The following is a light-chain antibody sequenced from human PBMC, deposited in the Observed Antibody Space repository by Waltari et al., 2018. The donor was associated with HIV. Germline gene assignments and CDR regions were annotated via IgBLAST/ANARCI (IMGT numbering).Light chain of an antibody. V-gene: IGKV6-21*01. CDR2: YAA. J-gene: IGKJ2*01. CDR1: QSIGSN. CDR3: HQRRSVPHT. Sequence: EIVLPQSPDFQSVTPKEKVTNTCRASQSIGSNLHWYQQKPDQSPKLLIKYAARSFSGVPSRFSGSGSGTDFTLTISRLEAEDAATYDCHQRRSVPHTFGQGTKLEIK.